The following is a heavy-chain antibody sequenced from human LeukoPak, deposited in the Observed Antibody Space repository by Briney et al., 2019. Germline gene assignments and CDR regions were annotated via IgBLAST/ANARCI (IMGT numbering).Heavy chain of an antibody. CDR2: IIPISGRA. D-gene: IGHD3-22*01. V-gene: IGHV1-69*05. J-gene: IGHJ4*02. CDR1: GGTLRRYG. Sequence: SVKVSCKASGGTLRRYGITWVRHAPGQGLEWMGGIIPISGRANYAQNFQGRVTSTTDESTGTAYMGLCSLRFEDTAVYYCARDIYGSSGYYYAWYYFDYWGEETLVTVFS. CDR3: ARDIYGSSGYYYAWYYFDY.